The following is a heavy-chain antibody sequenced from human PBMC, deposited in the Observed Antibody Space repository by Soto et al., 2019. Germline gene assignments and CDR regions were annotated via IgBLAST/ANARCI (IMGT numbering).Heavy chain of an antibody. J-gene: IGHJ3*02. CDR1: GGSVSSGSYY. CDR2: IYYSGGT. Sequence: LSLTCTVSGGSVSSGSYYWSWIRQPPGKGLEWIGYIYYSGGTNYNPSLKSRVTISVDTSKNQFSLKLSSVTAADTAVYYCARDRSYYDSSGYYDHDAFDIWGQGTMVTVSS. D-gene: IGHD3-22*01. V-gene: IGHV4-61*01. CDR3: ARDRSYYDSSGYYDHDAFDI.